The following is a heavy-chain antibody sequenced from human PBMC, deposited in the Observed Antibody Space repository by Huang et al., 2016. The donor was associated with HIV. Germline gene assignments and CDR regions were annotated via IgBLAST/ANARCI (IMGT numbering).Heavy chain of an antibody. CDR3: ARESNIVVVPHTIKFFDY. CDR1: GGSLSNHV. D-gene: IGHD2-2*01. V-gene: IGHV1-69*01. CDR2: INPIFGTT. J-gene: IGHJ4*02. Sequence: QVQLVQSGAEVKKPGSSVKVSCKASGGSLSNHVFSWVRQGPGQGLDWMGGINPIFGTTNYARKCQGRVKITADEATGTAYLELSSLRSEDTAVYFCARESNIVVVPHTIKFFDYWGQGTLVTVSS.